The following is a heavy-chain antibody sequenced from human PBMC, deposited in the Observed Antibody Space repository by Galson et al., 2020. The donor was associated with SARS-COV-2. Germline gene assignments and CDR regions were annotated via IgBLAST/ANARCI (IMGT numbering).Heavy chain of an antibody. J-gene: IGHJ6*02. CDR2: IFSNDEK. CDR3: AGGQQLGTQPYYYYYYGMDV. Sequence: SGPTLVKPTETLTLTCTVSGFSLSNARMGVSWIRQPPGKALEWLAHIFSNDEKSYSTSLKSRLTISKDTSKSQVVLTMTNMDPVDTATYYCAGGQQLGTQPYYYYYYGMDVWGQGTTVTVSS. D-gene: IGHD6-13*01. CDR1: GFSLSNARMG. V-gene: IGHV2-26*01.